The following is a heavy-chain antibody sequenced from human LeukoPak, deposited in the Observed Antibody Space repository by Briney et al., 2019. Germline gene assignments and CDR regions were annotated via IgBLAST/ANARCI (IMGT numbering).Heavy chain of an antibody. CDR3: VRDFRSADY. V-gene: IGHV3-23*01. Sequence: GGSLRLSCAASGFTFSSYAMNWVRQAPGKGLEWVSTIGDSGSSTFYADSVKARFTTSRDNAKNTVYLQMNGLREGDTAVYYCVRDFRSADYWGQGTLVTVSS. CDR2: IGDSGSST. J-gene: IGHJ4*02. CDR1: GFTFSSYA.